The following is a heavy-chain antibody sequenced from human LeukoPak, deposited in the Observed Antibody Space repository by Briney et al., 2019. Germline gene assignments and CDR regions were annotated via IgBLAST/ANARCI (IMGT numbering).Heavy chain of an antibody. D-gene: IGHD5-12*01. V-gene: IGHV4-34*01. Sequence: SETLSLTCAVYGGSFSGYYWSWIRQPPGKGLEWIGEINHSGSTNYNPSLKSRVTISVDTSKNQFSLKLSSVTAADTAVYYCARLKLYSGYDYDYWGQGTLVTVSS. J-gene: IGHJ4*02. CDR3: ARLKLYSGYDYDY. CDR2: INHSGST. CDR1: GGSFSGYY.